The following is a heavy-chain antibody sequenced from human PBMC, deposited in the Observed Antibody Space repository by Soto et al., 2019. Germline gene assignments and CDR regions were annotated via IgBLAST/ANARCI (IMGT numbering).Heavy chain of an antibody. CDR3: VRGGTGRWWDYLGLDV. CDR1: GSTFSSYW. J-gene: IGHJ6*02. V-gene: IGHV3-7*03. CDR2: INTDGGER. D-gene: IGHD2-8*02. Sequence: EVQLVESGGGLVQPGGSLRLSCAASGSTFSSYWMSWVRQAPGKGLEWVANINTDGGERHYVDSVKGRFTISRDNAKNSLLLQMNSLKAEDTAVYYGVRGGTGRWWDYLGLDVWGQGTTVTGSS.